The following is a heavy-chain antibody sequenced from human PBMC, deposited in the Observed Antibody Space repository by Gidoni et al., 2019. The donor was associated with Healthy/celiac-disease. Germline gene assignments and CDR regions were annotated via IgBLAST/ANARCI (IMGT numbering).Heavy chain of an antibody. V-gene: IGHV4-34*01. J-gene: IGHJ6*02. CDR1: GGSCSGYY. Sequence: QVQLQQWGAGLLKPSETLSLTCAVYGGSCSGYYWSWIRQPPGKGLEWIGEINHSGSTNYNPSLKSRVTISVDTSKNQFSLKLSSVTAADTAVYYCARAQYMDVWGQGTTVTVSS. CDR2: INHSGST. CDR3: ARAQYMDV.